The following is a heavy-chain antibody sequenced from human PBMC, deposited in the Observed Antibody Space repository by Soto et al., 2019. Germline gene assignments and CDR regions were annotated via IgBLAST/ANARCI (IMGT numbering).Heavy chain of an antibody. V-gene: IGHV3-33*08. J-gene: IGHJ6*02. CDR2: IWYDGSNK. CDR3: ARDYDDFWSGYLPEGWYYYGMDV. Sequence: GGSLRLSCAASGFTFSSYGMHWVRQAPGKGLEWVAVIWYDGSNKYYADSVKGRFTISRDNSKNTLYLQMNSLRAEDTAVYYCARDYDDFWSGYLPEGWYYYGMDVWGQGTTVTVSS. CDR1: GFTFSSYG. D-gene: IGHD3-3*01.